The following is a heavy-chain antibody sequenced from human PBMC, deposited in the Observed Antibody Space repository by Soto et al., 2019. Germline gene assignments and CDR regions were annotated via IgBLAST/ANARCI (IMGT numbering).Heavy chain of an antibody. V-gene: IGHV3-30*18. Sequence: VQVVESGGGLIQPGGSLRLSCAASGFTFSSYGMHWVRQAPGKGLAWVAVISHDGSTKYYADSVKGRFTISRDNSKNTLYLQMNSLRVEDTAVYYCANQIQTGHWGQGTLVIVSS. CDR2: ISHDGSTK. CDR3: ANQIQTGH. D-gene: IGHD5-18*01. J-gene: IGHJ4*02. CDR1: GFTFSSYG.